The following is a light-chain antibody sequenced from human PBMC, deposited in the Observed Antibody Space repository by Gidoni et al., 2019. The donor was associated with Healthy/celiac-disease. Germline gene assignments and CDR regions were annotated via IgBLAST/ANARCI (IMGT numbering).Light chain of an antibody. CDR1: QSINSY. J-gene: IGKJ4*01. CDR3: QQSYSTLHT. Sequence: DIQMTQSPSSLSASVGDRVTITCRASQSINSYLNWYQQKPGKAPKLLIYAASSLQSGVPSRFSGSGSETDFTLTISSLQPEDFATYYCQQSYSTLHTFGGGTKVEIK. CDR2: AAS. V-gene: IGKV1-39*01.